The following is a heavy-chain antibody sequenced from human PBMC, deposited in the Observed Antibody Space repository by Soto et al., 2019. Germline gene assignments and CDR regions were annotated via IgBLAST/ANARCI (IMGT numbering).Heavy chain of an antibody. CDR2: INHGGST. Sequence: SETLSLTCAVYGGSFSGYYWSWIRQPPGKGLEWIGEINHGGSTNYNPSLKSRVTISVDTTKNQFSLKLSPVTAADTAVYYCAGGYDYVWGSYRPLAYWGHGTLVKVS. CDR3: AGGYDYVWGSYRPLAY. V-gene: IGHV4-34*01. D-gene: IGHD3-16*02. CDR1: GGSFSGYY. J-gene: IGHJ4*01.